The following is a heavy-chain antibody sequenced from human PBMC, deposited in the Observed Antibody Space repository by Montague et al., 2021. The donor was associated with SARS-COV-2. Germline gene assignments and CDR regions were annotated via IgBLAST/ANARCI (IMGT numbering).Heavy chain of an antibody. CDR3: ARHGYYETYDAFDI. CDR2: ISDSGST. D-gene: IGHD3-22*01. J-gene: IGHJ3*02. CDR1: GGSISSFY. Sequence: SETLSLTCTVSGGSISSFYWSWFRQPPGKGLEWIGYISDSGSTNYNPSLTSRVTMSVDTPKNQFSLKLSSVTAADTAVYYCARHGYYETYDAFDIWGQGTMVTVSS. V-gene: IGHV4-59*08.